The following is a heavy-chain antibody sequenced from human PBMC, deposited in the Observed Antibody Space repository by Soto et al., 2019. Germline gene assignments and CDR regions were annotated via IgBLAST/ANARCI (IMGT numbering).Heavy chain of an antibody. Sequence: KPSETLSLTCTVSGGSISSSSYYWGWIRQPPGKGLEWIGSIYYSGSTYYNPSLKSRVTISVDTSKNQFSLKLSSVTAADTAVYYCARHQSLTYSSSWYCDYWGQGTLVTVSS. D-gene: IGHD6-13*01. CDR3: ARHQSLTYSSSWYCDY. V-gene: IGHV4-39*01. CDR2: IYYSGST. J-gene: IGHJ4*02. CDR1: GGSISSSSYY.